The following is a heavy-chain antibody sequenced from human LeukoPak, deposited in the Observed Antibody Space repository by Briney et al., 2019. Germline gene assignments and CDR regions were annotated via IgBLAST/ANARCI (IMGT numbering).Heavy chain of an antibody. V-gene: IGHV3-48*04. CDR3: ARVWLPYYMDV. J-gene: IGHJ6*03. Sequence: PGGSLRLSCAASGFTFSLHSMNWVRQAPGKGLEWLSYISNGGDTIYYADSAKGRFTISRDDAKSSLYLQMNSLRADDTAVYYCARVWLPYYMDVWGKGTTVTVSS. D-gene: IGHD3-9*01. CDR2: ISNGGDTI. CDR1: GFTFSLHS.